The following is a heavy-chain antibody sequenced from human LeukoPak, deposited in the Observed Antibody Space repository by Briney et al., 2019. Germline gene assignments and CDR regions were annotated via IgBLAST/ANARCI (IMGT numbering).Heavy chain of an antibody. CDR2: IYYSGST. V-gene: IGHV4-39*01. D-gene: IGHD2-21*02. CDR3: ARHRGDPHYYYYYMDV. CDR1: GGSISSSSYY. Sequence: PSETLSLTCTVSGGSISSSSYYWGWIRQPPGKGLEWIGSIYYSGSTYYNPSLKSRVTISVDTSKNQFSLKLSSVTAADTAVYYRARHRGDPHYYYYYMDVWGKGTTVTVSS. J-gene: IGHJ6*03.